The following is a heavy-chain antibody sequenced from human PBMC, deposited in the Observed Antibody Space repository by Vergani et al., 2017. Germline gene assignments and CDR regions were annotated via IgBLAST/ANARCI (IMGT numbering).Heavy chain of an antibody. V-gene: IGHV4-30-4*01. Sequence: QVQLQESGPGLVKPSQTLPLTCTVSGGSISSGDYYWSWIRQPPGKGLEWIGYIYYSGSTYYNPSLKSRVTISVDTSKNQFSLKLSSVTAADTAVYYCASEXRYFDWSSGGAFDIWGQGTMVTVSS. D-gene: IGHD3-9*01. CDR1: GGSISSGDYY. CDR3: ASEXRYFDWSSGGAFDI. J-gene: IGHJ3*02. CDR2: IYYSGST.